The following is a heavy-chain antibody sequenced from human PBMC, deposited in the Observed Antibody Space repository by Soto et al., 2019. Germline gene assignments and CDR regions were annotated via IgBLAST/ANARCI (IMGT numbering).Heavy chain of an antibody. J-gene: IGHJ4*02. D-gene: IGHD3-10*01. Sequence: QITLKESGPTLVHPTQTLTLTCTFSGFSLTTSGEAVAWIRQPPGKALEWLALIFWDDDDRYSPSLRNRLTTAKDAYANQVVLTMTDMDPVDTGTYYCADPGHGRYYLDCCGQRTPVAVSS. CDR3: ADPGHGRYYLDC. CDR2: IFWDDDD. CDR1: GFSLTTSGEA. V-gene: IGHV2-5*02.